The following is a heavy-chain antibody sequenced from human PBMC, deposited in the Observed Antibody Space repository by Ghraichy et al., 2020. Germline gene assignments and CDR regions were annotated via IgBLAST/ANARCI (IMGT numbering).Heavy chain of an antibody. D-gene: IGHD3-10*01. CDR3: ARYQEIRWFGELLPNRYFDY. CDR2: ISAYNGNT. Sequence: ASVKVSCKASGYTFTSYGISWVRQAPGQGLEWMGWISAYNGNTNYAQKLQGRVTMTTDTSTSTAYMELRSLRSDDTAVYYCARYQEIRWFGELLPNRYFDYWGQGTLVTVSS. V-gene: IGHV1-18*01. J-gene: IGHJ4*02. CDR1: GYTFTSYG.